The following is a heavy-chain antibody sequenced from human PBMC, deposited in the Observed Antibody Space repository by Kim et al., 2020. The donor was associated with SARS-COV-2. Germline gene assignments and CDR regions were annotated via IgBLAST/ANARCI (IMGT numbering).Heavy chain of an antibody. D-gene: IGHD5-12*01. CDR1: GGTFSSYA. Sequence: SVKVSCKASGGTFSSYAISWVRQAPGQGLEWMGGIIPIFGTANYAQKFQGRVTITADESTSTAYMELSSLRSEDTAVYYCARDSRPSKWAVEMATITPYYYGMDVWGQGTTVTVSS. V-gene: IGHV1-69*13. J-gene: IGHJ6*02. CDR2: IIPIFGTA. CDR3: ARDSRPSKWAVEMATITPYYYGMDV.